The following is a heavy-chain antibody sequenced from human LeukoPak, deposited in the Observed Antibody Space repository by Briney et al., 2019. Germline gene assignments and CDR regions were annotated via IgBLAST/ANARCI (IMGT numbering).Heavy chain of an antibody. V-gene: IGHV3-9*01. CDR1: GFTFDDYA. J-gene: IGHJ2*01. Sequence: GGSLRLSCAASGFTFDDYAMHWVRQAPWKGLEWVSGISWNSGSIGYADSVKGRFTISRDNAKNSLYLQMNSLRADDTAVYYCSSRIAATNTGGYFELWGRGTLVSVSS. CDR2: ISWNSGSI. CDR3: SSRIAATNTGGYFEL. D-gene: IGHD6-25*01.